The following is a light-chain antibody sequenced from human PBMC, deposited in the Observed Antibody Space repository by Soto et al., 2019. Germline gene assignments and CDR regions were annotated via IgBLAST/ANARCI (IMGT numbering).Light chain of an antibody. Sequence: QSVLTKPPSASGSPGQSFTISCTGTSIDVGCYNYVSWYQQHPGKAPKLMIYEVSKRPSGVPDRFSGSKSGNTASLTVSGLQAEDEADYYCSSYAGSAGVFGTGTKVTVL. CDR2: EVS. CDR3: SSYAGSAGV. CDR1: SIDVGCYNY. J-gene: IGLJ1*01. V-gene: IGLV2-8*01.